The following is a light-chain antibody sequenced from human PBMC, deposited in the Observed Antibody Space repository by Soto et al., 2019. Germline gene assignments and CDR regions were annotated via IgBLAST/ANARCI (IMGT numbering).Light chain of an antibody. J-gene: IGKJ1*01. CDR3: QQYNSGGT. CDR1: QGIRHY. CDR2: EAS. Sequence: DIQMTQSPSSLSASVGDRVTITCRASQGIRHYLAWYQQKPGKVPKLLIYEASNLQSGVPSRFSGSGSGTEFTLTISSLQPDDFATYYCQQYNSGGTFGQGTKVDIK. V-gene: IGKV1-27*01.